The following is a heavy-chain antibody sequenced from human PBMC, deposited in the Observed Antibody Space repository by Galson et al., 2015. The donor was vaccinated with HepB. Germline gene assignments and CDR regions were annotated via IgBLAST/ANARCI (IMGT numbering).Heavy chain of an antibody. D-gene: IGHD6-19*01. CDR1: GDSVSSNSAA. CDR3: ARDRTGIAVAGTVGFYYYYYGMDV. Sequence: CAISGDSVSSNSAAWNWVRQSPSRGLEWLGRTYYRSKWYNDYAVSVKSRITINPDTSKNQFSLQLNSVTPEDTAVYYCARDRTGIAVAGTVGFYYYYYGMDVWGQGTTVTVSS. J-gene: IGHJ6*02. V-gene: IGHV6-1*01. CDR2: TYYRSKWYN.